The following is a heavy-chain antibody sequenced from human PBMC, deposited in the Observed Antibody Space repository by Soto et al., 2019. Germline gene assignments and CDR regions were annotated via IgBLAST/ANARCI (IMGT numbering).Heavy chain of an antibody. CDR3: SVESGYRYGSIFDY. CDR2: IYYSGST. D-gene: IGHD5-18*01. Sequence: PSENLYITSTVYGGSISSSSYYWCWIRQPPGKGLEWIGSIYYSGSTYYNPSLKSRVTISVDTSKNQFSLKLRSVTAADTAVYYLSVESGYRYGSIFDYWGRGTMVTV. CDR1: GGSISSSSYY. V-gene: IGHV4-39*01. J-gene: IGHJ4*02.